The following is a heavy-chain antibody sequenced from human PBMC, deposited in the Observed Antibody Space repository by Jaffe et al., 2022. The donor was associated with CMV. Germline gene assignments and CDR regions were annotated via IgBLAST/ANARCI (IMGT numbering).Heavy chain of an antibody. Sequence: EVQLVESGGGLVKPGGSLRLSCAASGFTFSNAWMSWVRQAPGKGLEWVGRIKSKTDGGTREYAAPVKGRFTISRDDSRNTMYLQMNTLKSEDTAVYYCTTPGVGASKGGDYWGQGTQVTVSS. J-gene: IGHJ4*02. CDR3: TTPGVGASKGGDY. D-gene: IGHD1-26*01. V-gene: IGHV3-15*01. CDR1: GFTFSNAW. CDR2: IKSKTDGGTR.